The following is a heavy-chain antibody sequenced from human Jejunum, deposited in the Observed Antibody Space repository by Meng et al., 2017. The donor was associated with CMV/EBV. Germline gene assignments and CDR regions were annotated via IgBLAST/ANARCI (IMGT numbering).Heavy chain of an antibody. CDR1: GGSVNNYA. CDR2: IIAIFKTP. J-gene: IGHJ4*02. V-gene: IGHV1-69*12. Sequence: QVQLMQSGAEVKEPGSSMKFSCKSSGGSVNNYAFNWVRQAPGQGLEWMGGIIAIFKTPNYAQKFQGRLTITADESTGTSYMELTSLTSEDTAVYYCARGFLNGYQPFDHWGQGPLVTVSS. CDR3: ARGFLNGYQPFDH. D-gene: IGHD5-24*01.